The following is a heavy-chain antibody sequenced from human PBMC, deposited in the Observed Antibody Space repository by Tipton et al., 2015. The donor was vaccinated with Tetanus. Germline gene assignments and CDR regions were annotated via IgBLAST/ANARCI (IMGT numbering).Heavy chain of an antibody. V-gene: IGHV4-30-4*01. J-gene: IGHJ6*02. Sequence: TLSLTCTVSGDSLSNGDYYWSWIRQPPGKGLESIGYIYYSGSTYYNPSLKSRVTISVDTSKNQFSLRLSSVTAADTAVYYCARDHGITWGGMGYYYGMDVWGQGTTVPVSS. CDR2: IYYSGST. CDR3: ARDHGITWGGMGYYYGMDV. D-gene: IGHD3-16*01. CDR1: GDSLSNGDYY.